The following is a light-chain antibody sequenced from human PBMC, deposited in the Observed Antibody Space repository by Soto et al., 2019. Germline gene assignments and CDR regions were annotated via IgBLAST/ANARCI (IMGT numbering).Light chain of an antibody. J-gene: IGLJ2*01. V-gene: IGLV2-14*03. CDR2: DVT. Sequence: QSALTQPASVSGSPGRSVTISCTGTSTDIGDFNYVSWYQHLPGRAPKLTIYDVTNRPSGISYRFSASKSGRTASLTISGLQAEDEADYYCSSYSSSTTHVVFGGGTKRTVL. CDR3: SSYSSSTTHVV. CDR1: STDIGDFNY.